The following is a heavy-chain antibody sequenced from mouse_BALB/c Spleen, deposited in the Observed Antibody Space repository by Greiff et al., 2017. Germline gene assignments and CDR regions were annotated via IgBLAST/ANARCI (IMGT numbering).Heavy chain of an antibody. J-gene: IGHJ2*01. V-gene: IGHV14-4*02. Sequence: EVKLVESGAELVRSGASVKLSCTASGFNIKDYYMHWVKQRPEQGLEWIGWIDPENGDTEYAPKFQGKATMTADTSSNTAYLQLSSLTSEDTAVYYCNAGTTVRSNFDYWGQGTTLTVSS. CDR3: NAGTTVRSNFDY. CDR1: GFNIKDYY. CDR2: IDPENGDT. D-gene: IGHD1-1*01.